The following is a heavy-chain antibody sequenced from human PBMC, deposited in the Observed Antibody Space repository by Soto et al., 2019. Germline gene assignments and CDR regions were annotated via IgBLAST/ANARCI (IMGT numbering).Heavy chain of an antibody. Sequence: GGSXGLSCFTSVFTVSKYGMRWFRQAPGKGLVWLSRIASDWRSTSYADSVNGRFTISRDNANNTVFLQMNSLRDEDTAVYYCVKMGGFDLRGQGAVVNVS. CDR3: VKMGGFDL. CDR2: IASDWRST. J-gene: IGHJ4*02. V-gene: IGHV3-74*01. CDR1: VFTVSKYG. D-gene: IGHD3-16*01.